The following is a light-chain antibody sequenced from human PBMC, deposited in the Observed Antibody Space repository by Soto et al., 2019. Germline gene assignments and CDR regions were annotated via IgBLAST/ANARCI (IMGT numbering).Light chain of an antibody. J-gene: IGKJ5*01. V-gene: IGKV3-20*01. CDR2: GAS. CDR1: QNLASKY. CDR3: QQYGST. Sequence: EDAWTQSPGTLSLSPGERATLSCRAGQNLASKYLAWYQQKAGQAPRLLIYGASSRATGIPDRFSGSGSGTDFTLIISRLEPEDFAVYYCQQYGSTFGQGTRLEIK.